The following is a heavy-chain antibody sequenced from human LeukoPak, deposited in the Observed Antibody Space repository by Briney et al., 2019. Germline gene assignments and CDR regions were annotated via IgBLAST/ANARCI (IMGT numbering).Heavy chain of an antibody. CDR1: GFTFSNSW. CDR2: INPDGSKV. D-gene: IGHD2-15*01. CDR3: ARDRGYSSFDY. J-gene: IGHJ4*02. Sequence: GGSLRLSCAAYGFTFSNSWMTWVRQAPGKDLEWVATINPDGSKVACVGSVKGRFTISRDNAKNSVYLQMSSLRVEETGVFYCARDRGYSSFDYWGQGALVAVSS. V-gene: IGHV3-7*01.